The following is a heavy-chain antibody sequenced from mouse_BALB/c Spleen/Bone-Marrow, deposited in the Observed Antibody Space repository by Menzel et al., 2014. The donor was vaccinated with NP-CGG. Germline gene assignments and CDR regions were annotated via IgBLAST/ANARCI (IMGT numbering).Heavy chain of an antibody. D-gene: IGHD2-14*01. CDR3: ARTIMHGVRGTWFAY. V-gene: IGHV1S135*01. CDR2: IDPYNGGT. J-gene: IGHJ3*01. CDR1: GYAFTNYN. Sequence: HLVESGPELVKPGASVKVSCKASGYAFTNYNMYWVKQSHGKSLEWIGYIDPYNGGTSYNQKFKGKATLTVDKSSSTAYMHLNSLTSEDSAVYYYARTIMHGVRGTWFAYWGQGTLVTVSA.